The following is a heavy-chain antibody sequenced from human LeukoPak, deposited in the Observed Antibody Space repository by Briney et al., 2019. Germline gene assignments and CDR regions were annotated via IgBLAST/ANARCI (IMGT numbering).Heavy chain of an antibody. CDR3: ARQTGSGLFILP. CDR2: IYYSGNT. D-gene: IGHD3/OR15-3a*01. CDR1: GVSISSSNSY. Sequence: PSETLSLNCTVSGVSISSSNSYWGWIRQPPGKGLEWIGSIYYSGNTYYNASLKSQVSISIDTSKNQFSLRLTSVTSADTAVYDCARQTGSGLFILPGGQGTLVTVSS. J-gene: IGHJ4*02. V-gene: IGHV4-39*01.